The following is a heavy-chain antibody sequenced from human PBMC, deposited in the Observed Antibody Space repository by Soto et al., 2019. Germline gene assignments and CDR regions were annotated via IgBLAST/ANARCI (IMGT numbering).Heavy chain of an antibody. V-gene: IGHV4-59*01. J-gene: IGHJ5*02. CDR1: GCSISSYY. CDR2: IYYSGST. D-gene: IGHD3-3*01. Sequence: PSETLSLTCTVSGCSISSYYWSWIRQPPGKGLEWIGYIYYSGSTNYNPSLKSRVTISVDTSKNQFSLKLSSVTAADTAVYYCARTTQNPHYIRGYDFLFDPWGQGTLVTVSS. CDR3: ARTTQNPHYIRGYDFLFDP.